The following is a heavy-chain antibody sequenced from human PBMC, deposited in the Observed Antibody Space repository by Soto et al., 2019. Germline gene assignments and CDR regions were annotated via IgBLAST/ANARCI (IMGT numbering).Heavy chain of an antibody. CDR1: GFTFSSYA. Sequence: EVQLLESGGGLVQPGGSLRLSCAASGFTFSSYAMSWVRQAPGKGLEWVSAFSGSGGSTYYADSVKGRFTISRDNSKNTLYLQMNRLGAEDTVVYYCAKSKSGQFDHDAFDIWGQGTMVTVSS. CDR2: FSGSGGST. J-gene: IGHJ3*02. V-gene: IGHV3-23*01. D-gene: IGHD3-16*01. CDR3: AKSKSGQFDHDAFDI.